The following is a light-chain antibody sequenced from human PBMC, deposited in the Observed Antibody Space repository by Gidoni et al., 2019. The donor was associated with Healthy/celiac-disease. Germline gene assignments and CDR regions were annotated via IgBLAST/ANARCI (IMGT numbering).Light chain of an antibody. J-gene: IGKJ2*01. CDR2: DAS. CDR1: QSVSSSY. Sequence: DIVLTPARATLSLSPGERATLSCGVSQSVSSSYLAWYQQKPGLAPRLLIYDASSGSGTDFTLTISRLEAEDFAVYYCQQYGSAPYTFGQGTKLEIK. V-gene: IGKV3D-20*01. CDR3: QQYGSAPYT.